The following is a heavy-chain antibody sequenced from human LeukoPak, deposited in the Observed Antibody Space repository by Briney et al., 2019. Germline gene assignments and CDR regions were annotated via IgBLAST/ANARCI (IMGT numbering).Heavy chain of an antibody. J-gene: IGHJ4*02. CDR3: ARGAEAETSPLDF. D-gene: IGHD6-13*01. V-gene: IGHV1-2*02. Sequence: ASVKVSCKASGYIFSDYYMHWVRQAPGQGLEWLGWINPKSGAADYAQQFRGRVTMIRDTSINTDYMEMKRVTSDDTAVYCCARGAEAETSPLDFWGQGTLVIVS. CDR2: INPKSGAA. CDR1: GYIFSDYY.